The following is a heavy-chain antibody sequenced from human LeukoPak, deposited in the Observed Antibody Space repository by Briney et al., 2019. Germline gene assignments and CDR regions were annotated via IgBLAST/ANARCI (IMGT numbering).Heavy chain of an antibody. CDR3: SSRIMTTVTTWDY. V-gene: IGHV3-49*03. Sequence: GGSLRLSCTASGFTFGDYAMSWFRQAPGKGLEWVGFIRSKADGGTTDYAAPVKGRFTISRDDSKNTLYLQMNSLKVEDTAVYYCSSRIMTTVTTWDYWGQGTLVTVSS. CDR1: GFTFGDYA. J-gene: IGHJ4*02. D-gene: IGHD4-17*01. CDR2: IRSKADGGTT.